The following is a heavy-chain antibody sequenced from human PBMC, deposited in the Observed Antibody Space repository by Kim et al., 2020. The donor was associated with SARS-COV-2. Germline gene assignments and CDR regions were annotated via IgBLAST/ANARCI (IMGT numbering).Heavy chain of an antibody. V-gene: IGHV3-7*01. Sequence: GWSLRLSCGASGFTFSSYWMSWVRQAPGKGLEWVANIKQDGSEKYYVDSVKGRFTISRDNAKNSLFLQMNSLRAEDTAVYYCARDCSSTNCYRKAFDPWGQGTLVTVSS. CDR1: GFTFSSYW. CDR3: ARDCSSTNCYRKAFDP. D-gene: IGHD2-2*02. CDR2: IKQDGSEK. J-gene: IGHJ5*02.